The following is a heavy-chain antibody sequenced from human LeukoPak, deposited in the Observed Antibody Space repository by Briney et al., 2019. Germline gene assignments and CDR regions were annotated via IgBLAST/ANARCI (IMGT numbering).Heavy chain of an antibody. CDR2: ISGSGGST. D-gene: IGHD6-19*01. Sequence: GGSLRLSCAASGFTFSSYAMSWVRQAPGKGLEWVSAISGSGGSTYYADSVKGRFTISRDNSKNTLYLQMNSLRAEDTAVYYCAKASRYSSGCCYYFDYWGQGTLVTVSS. V-gene: IGHV3-23*01. J-gene: IGHJ4*02. CDR3: AKASRYSSGCCYYFDY. CDR1: GFTFSSYA.